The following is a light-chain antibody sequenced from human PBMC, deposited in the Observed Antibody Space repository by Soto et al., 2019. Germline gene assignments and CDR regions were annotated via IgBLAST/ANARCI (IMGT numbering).Light chain of an antibody. J-gene: IGLJ3*02. CDR2: LEGSGSY. Sequence: QLVLTQSSSASASLGSSVKLTCTLSSGHSSYIIAWHHQQPGKAPRYLLKLEGSGSYNKGSGVPDRFSGSSSGADRYLTISNSQFEEEAYYYCETWDFNTRVFGGGTKLTVL. CDR3: ETWDFNTRV. V-gene: IGLV4-60*02. CDR1: SGHSSYI.